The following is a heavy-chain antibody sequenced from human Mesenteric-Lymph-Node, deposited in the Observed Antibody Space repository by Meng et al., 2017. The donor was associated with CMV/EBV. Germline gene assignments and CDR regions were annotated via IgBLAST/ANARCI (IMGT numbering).Heavy chain of an antibody. J-gene: IGHJ4*02. CDR2: ITGTSAYL. CDR3: ARDTGYCSNTSCYPGYFEN. Sequence: GESLKISCAASGFVFTNYNMNWVRQAPGKGLEWVSSITGTSAYLFYADSVKGRFTISRDNAKNSLYLQMSSLRAEDTAVYYCARDTGYCSNTSCYPGYFENWGQGTLVTVSS. D-gene: IGHD2-2*01. CDR1: GFVFTNYN. V-gene: IGHV3-21*01.